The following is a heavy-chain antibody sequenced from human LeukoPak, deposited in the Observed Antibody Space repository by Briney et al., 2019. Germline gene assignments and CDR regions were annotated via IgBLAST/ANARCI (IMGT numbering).Heavy chain of an antibody. D-gene: IGHD3-10*01. CDR3: AREFYGSGSYFTPGY. CDR1: GGTFSSYA. CDR2: IIPILGIA. V-gene: IGHV1-69*04. J-gene: IGHJ4*02. Sequence: GASVKVSCKASGGTFSSYAISWVRQAPGQGLEWMGRIIPILGIANYAQKFQGRVTITADKSTSTAYMELSSLRSEDTAVYYCAREFYGSGSYFTPGYWGQGTLVTVSS.